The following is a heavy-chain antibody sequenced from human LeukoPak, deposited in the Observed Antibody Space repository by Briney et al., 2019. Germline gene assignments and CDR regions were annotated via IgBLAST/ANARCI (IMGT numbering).Heavy chain of an antibody. CDR1: GYTFTGYY. J-gene: IGHJ4*02. V-gene: IGHV1-2*02. CDR3: ARPRGGGSGSYFY. CDR2: INPNSGGT. D-gene: IGHD3-10*01. Sequence: ASVKVSCKASGYTFTGYYMHWVRQAPGQGLEWMGWINPNSGGTNYAQKFQGRVTMTRDTSISTAYMELSGLRSDDTAVYYCARPRGGGSGSYFYWGQGTLVTVSS.